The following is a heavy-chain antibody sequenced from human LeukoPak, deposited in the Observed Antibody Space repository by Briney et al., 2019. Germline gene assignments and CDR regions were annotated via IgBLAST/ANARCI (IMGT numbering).Heavy chain of an antibody. V-gene: IGHV3-48*02. CDR2: ISSSSTI. D-gene: IGHD2-2*02. Sequence: GGSLRLSCAASGFTFSSYSMNWVRQAPGKGLEWVSYISSSSTIYYADSVKGRFTISRDNAKNSLYLQMNSLRDEDTAVYYCASLCSSTSCYNYWGQGTLVTVSS. CDR3: ASLCSSTSCYNY. J-gene: IGHJ4*02. CDR1: GFTFSSYS.